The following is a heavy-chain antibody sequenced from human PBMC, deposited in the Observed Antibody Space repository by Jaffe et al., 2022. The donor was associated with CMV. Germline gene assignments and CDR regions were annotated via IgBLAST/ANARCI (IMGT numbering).Heavy chain of an antibody. D-gene: IGHD6-13*01. V-gene: IGHV4-39*01. J-gene: IGHJ4*02. CDR2: IYYSGST. Sequence: QLQLQESGPRLVKPSETLSLTCTVSGGSISSSSYYWGWIRQPPGKGLEWIGTIYYSGSTYYNPSLNSRVTISIDTSKNQFSLKLRSVPAADTAVYYCARSDVPYGAVGTGYFDQWGQGTRVTVSS. CDR3: ARSDVPYGAVGTGYFDQ. CDR1: GGSISSSSYY.